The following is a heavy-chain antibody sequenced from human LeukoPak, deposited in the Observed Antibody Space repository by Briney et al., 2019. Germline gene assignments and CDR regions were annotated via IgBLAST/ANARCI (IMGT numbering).Heavy chain of an antibody. CDR1: GGSISSGSYY. Sequence: PSETLSLTCTVSGGSISSGSYYWSWIRQPAGQGLEWIGRIYTSGSTNYNPSLKSRVTISVDTSKNQFSLKLSSVTAADTAVYYCARDYYDSSGYFDAFDIWGQGTMVTVSS. CDR3: ARDYYDSSGYFDAFDI. D-gene: IGHD3-22*01. J-gene: IGHJ3*02. CDR2: IYTSGST. V-gene: IGHV4-61*02.